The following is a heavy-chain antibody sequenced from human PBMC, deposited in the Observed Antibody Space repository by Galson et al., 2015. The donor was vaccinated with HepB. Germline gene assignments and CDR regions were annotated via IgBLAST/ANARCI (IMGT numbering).Heavy chain of an antibody. J-gene: IGHJ4*02. Sequence: SLRLSCAASGFTFSSYGMHWVRQAPGKGLEWVAVISYDGSNKYYADSVKGRSTISRDNSKNTLYLQMNSLRAEDTAVYYCAKDGLPDYGSGSYYPYWGQGTLVTVSS. CDR3: AKDGLPDYGSGSYYPY. CDR1: GFTFSSYG. D-gene: IGHD3-10*01. CDR2: ISYDGSNK. V-gene: IGHV3-30*18.